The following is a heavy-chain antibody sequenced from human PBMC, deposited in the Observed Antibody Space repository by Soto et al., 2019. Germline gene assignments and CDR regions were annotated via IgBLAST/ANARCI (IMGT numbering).Heavy chain of an antibody. D-gene: IGHD3-10*01. CDR2: ISGYNGNT. CDR1: GYTFTSYG. V-gene: IGHV1-18*04. CDR3: ARAGKYYYGSGSPYYSGMDV. Sequence: QVQLVQSGAEVKKPGASVKVSCKASGYTFTSYGVSWVRQAPGQGLEWMGWISGYNGNTNYAQKLQGRVTMTTDTSTSTADMELRSLRSDDTAVYYCARAGKYYYGSGSPYYSGMDVWGQGITVTVSS. J-gene: IGHJ6*02.